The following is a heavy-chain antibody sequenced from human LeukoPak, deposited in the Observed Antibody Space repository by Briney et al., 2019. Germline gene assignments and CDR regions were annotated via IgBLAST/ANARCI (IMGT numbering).Heavy chain of an antibody. D-gene: IGHD6-19*01. CDR1: GFTFSSYG. V-gene: IGHV3-30*03. CDR3: ATTLGSGWKFDY. Sequence: GGSLRLSCAASGFTFSSYGMHWVRQTPGKGLEWVAVISYDGSKYNEDSVKGRFTISRDNSKNTLYLQMNSLRVEDTALYYCATTLGSGWKFDYWGQGTLVTVSS. J-gene: IGHJ4*02. CDR2: ISYDGSK.